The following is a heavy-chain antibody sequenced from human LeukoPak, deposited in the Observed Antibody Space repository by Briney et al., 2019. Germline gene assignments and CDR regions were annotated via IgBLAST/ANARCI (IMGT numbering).Heavy chain of an antibody. V-gene: IGHV3-72*01. CDR2: SRNKANGYTT. J-gene: IGHJ3*01. CDR3: ARAGLVVVTANKSDAYDV. CDR1: GFTLSDHY. Sequence: SGGSLRLSRSASGFTLSDHYMDWVRQAPGEGLEWVGRSRNKANGYTTEYAASVKGRFTISRDDSKNSLYLQMNSLETEDTAVYYCARAGLVVVTANKSDAYDVWGQGTMVTVSS. D-gene: IGHD2-21*02.